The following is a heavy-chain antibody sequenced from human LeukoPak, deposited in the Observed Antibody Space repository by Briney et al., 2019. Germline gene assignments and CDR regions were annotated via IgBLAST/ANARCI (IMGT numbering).Heavy chain of an antibody. Sequence: GGSLRLSCAASGFTFSSYSMNWVRQAPGMGLEWVSSISSSSSYIYYADSVKGRFTISRDNAKNSLYLQMNSLRAEDTAVYYCARGTTYYDILTGYQTQYYFDYWGQGTLVTVSS. V-gene: IGHV3-21*01. CDR1: GFTFSSYS. CDR2: ISSSSSYI. D-gene: IGHD3-9*01. CDR3: ARGTTYYDILTGYQTQYYFDY. J-gene: IGHJ4*02.